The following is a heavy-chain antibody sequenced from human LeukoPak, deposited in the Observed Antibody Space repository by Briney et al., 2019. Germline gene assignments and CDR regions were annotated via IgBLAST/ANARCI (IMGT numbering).Heavy chain of an antibody. Sequence: GGSLRLSCAASGFTFSSYEMNWVRQAPGKGLEWVSYISSSGSTIYYADSVKGRFTISRDNAKNSLYLQMNSLRAEDTAVYYCARGLSLLHYHDSRDFDYWGQGTLVTVSS. CDR1: GFTFSSYE. CDR2: ISSSGSTI. D-gene: IGHD3-22*01. J-gene: IGHJ4*02. CDR3: ARGLSLLHYHDSRDFDY. V-gene: IGHV3-48*03.